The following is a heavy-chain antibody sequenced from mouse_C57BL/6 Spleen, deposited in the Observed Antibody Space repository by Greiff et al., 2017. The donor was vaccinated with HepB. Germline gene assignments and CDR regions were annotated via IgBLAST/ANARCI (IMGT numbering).Heavy chain of an antibody. CDR3: ARDEYYAGAMDY. CDR2: ISYDGSN. CDR1: GYSITSGYY. J-gene: IGHJ4*01. D-gene: IGHD1-1*01. V-gene: IGHV3-6*01. Sequence: EVKLQESGPGLVKPSQSLSLTCSVTGYSITSGYYWNWIRQFPGNKLEWMGYISYDGSNNYNPSLKNRISITRDTSKNQFFLKLNSVTTEDTATYYCARDEYYAGAMDYWGQGTSVTVSS.